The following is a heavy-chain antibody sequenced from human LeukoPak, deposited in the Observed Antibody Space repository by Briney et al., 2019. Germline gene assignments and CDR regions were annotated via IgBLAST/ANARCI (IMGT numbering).Heavy chain of an antibody. D-gene: IGHD1-1*01. Sequence: PSETLSLTCTVSGGSISSYYWSWIRQPPGKGLEWIGYIYYSGSTNYNPSLKSRVTISVDTSKNQFSLKLSSVTAADTAVYYCASSRYNIYYFDYWGQGTLVTVSS. V-gene: IGHV4-59*08. CDR1: GGSISSYY. CDR3: ASSRYNIYYFDY. J-gene: IGHJ4*02. CDR2: IYYSGST.